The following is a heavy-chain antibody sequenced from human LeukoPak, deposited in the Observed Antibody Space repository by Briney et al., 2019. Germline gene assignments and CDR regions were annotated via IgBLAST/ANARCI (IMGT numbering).Heavy chain of an antibody. J-gene: IGHJ6*02. CDR3: AREILTGQYYYYGMDV. CDR2: ISYDGSNK. V-gene: IGHV3-30-3*01. D-gene: IGHD3-9*01. CDR1: GFTFSSYA. Sequence: GGSLRLSYVASGFTFSSYAMHWVRQAPGKGLEGVAVISYDGSNKYYADSVKGRFTISRDNSKITLYLQMNSLRAEDTAVYYCAREILTGQYYYYGMDVWGQGTTVTVSS.